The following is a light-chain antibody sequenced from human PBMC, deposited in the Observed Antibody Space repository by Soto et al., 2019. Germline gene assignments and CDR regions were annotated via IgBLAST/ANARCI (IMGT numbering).Light chain of an antibody. CDR1: QSISSW. J-gene: IGKJ1*01. V-gene: IGKV1-5*03. CDR3: QQYNDNWT. Sequence: DIQMTQSPSTLSASVGDRVTITCRASQSISSWLAWYQQKPGKAPNLLIYKASTLQSGVPSRFSGSGSGTEFTLAISSLQLDDSATYYCQQYNDNWTFGQGTKVEIK. CDR2: KAS.